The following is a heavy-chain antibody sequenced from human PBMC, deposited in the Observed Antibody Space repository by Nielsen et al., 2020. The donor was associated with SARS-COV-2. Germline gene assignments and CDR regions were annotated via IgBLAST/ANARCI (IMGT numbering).Heavy chain of an antibody. Sequence: GGSLRLSCAASAFTFSSHSMNWVRQPPGKGLEWVSYISSSGTTIYYADSVRGRFSISRDNAKNSLYLQMNSLRGEDTGVYYCARVGSSRLDGYWGQGTLVTVSS. D-gene: IGHD6-13*01. J-gene: IGHJ4*02. CDR1: AFTFSSHS. V-gene: IGHV3-48*01. CDR3: ARVGSSRLDGY. CDR2: ISSSGTTI.